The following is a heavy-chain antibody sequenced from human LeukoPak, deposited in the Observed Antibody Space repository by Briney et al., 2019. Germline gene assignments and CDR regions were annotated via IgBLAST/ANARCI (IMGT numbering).Heavy chain of an antibody. D-gene: IGHD1-26*01. V-gene: IGHV3-21*01. CDR3: AREVGATNPLDY. CDR2: ISSSSSYI. CDR1: GFTFSSYS. Sequence: GGSLRLSCAASGFTFSSYSMNWVRQAPGKGLEWVSSISSSSSYIYYADSVKGRFTISRDNAKNSLYLQMNSLRAEDTAVYYCAREVGATNPLDYWGQGTLVTVSS. J-gene: IGHJ4*02.